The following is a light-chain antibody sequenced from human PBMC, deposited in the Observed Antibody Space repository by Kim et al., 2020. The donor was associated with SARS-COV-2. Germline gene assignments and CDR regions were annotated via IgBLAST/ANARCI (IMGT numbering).Light chain of an antibody. V-gene: IGKV1-27*01. J-gene: IGKJ2*01. CDR1: HGISNY. CDR3: QKYEAGPYT. Sequence: DIQMTQSPSSLSASVGDRVTITCRASHGISNYLAWYQQKPGKVPKLLIFHASTLESGVPSRFSGSGSGTDFTLTISSLQPEDVATYYCQKYEAGPYTVGQGTKLEI. CDR2: HAS.